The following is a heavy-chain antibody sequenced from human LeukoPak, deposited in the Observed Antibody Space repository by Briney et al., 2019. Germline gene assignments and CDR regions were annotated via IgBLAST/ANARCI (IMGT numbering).Heavy chain of an antibody. Sequence: GGSLRLSCAASGFTFSSYEMNWVRQAPGKGLEWVSYISSSGSTIYYADSVKGRFTISRDNAKNSLYLQMNSLRAEDTAVYYCASPGSGSYYNSFFDYWGQGTLVTVSS. CDR3: ASPGSGSYYNSFFDY. V-gene: IGHV3-48*03. D-gene: IGHD3-10*01. CDR2: ISSSGSTI. CDR1: GFTFSSYE. J-gene: IGHJ4*02.